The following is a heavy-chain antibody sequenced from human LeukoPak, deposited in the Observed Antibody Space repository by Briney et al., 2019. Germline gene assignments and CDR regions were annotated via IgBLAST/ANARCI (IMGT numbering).Heavy chain of an antibody. CDR3: ARAGNYGSGSYFDY. CDR2: ISSSGSTI. V-gene: IGHV3-11*01. CDR1: GFTFSDYY. Sequence: PGGSLRLSCAASGFTFSDYYVSWIRQVPGKGLEWVSYISSSGSTIYYADSVKGRFTISRDNAKNSLYLQMNSLRAEDTAVYYCARAGNYGSGSYFDYWGQGTLVTVSS. J-gene: IGHJ4*02. D-gene: IGHD3-10*01.